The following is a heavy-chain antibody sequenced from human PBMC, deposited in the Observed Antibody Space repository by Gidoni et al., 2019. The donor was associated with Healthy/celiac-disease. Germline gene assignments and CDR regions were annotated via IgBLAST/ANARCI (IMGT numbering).Heavy chain of an antibody. D-gene: IGHD3-22*01. CDR3: ARDTYDSSDPHAFDI. J-gene: IGHJ3*02. Sequence: RFTISRDNSKNTLYLQMNSLRAEDTAVYYCARDTYDSSDPHAFDIWGQGTMVTVSS. V-gene: IGHV3-30*07.